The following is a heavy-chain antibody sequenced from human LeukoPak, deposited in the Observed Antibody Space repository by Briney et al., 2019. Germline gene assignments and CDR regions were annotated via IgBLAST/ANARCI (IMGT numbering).Heavy chain of an antibody. V-gene: IGHV5-51*01. Sequence: GESLKISCKGSGYSFTSYWIGWVRQMPGKGLEWMGIIYPGDSDTRYSPSFQGQVTISADKSIRPAYLQWRSLKASDTAMYYCARLHNYDFWRNHGDYWGQGTLVTVSS. CDR1: GYSFTSYW. CDR3: ARLHNYDFWRNHGDY. J-gene: IGHJ4*02. CDR2: IYPGDSDT. D-gene: IGHD3-3*01.